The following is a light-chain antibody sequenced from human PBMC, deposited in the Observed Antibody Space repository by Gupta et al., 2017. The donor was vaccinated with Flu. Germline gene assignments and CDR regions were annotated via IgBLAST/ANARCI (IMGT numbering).Light chain of an antibody. Sequence: SYELTQPPSVSVSPGQTASITCSGDKLGDKYACWYQQKPGQSPVLVIYQDSKRPSGIPERFSGSNSGNKANLTTSGTQAMDEADYYGQAWDSSTGEVVFGGGTKLTVL. CDR2: QDS. CDR3: QAWDSSTGEVV. CDR1: KLGDKY. J-gene: IGLJ2*01. V-gene: IGLV3-1*01.